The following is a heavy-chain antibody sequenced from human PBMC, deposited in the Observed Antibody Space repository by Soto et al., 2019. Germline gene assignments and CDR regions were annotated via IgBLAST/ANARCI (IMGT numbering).Heavy chain of an antibody. D-gene: IGHD3-9*01. V-gene: IGHV4-34*01. CDR3: AMGRYFDSNGRMDV. J-gene: IGHJ6*02. Sequence: SETLSLTCAVYGGSFSGYYWSWIRQPPGKGLEWIGEINHSGSTNYNPSLKSRVTISVDTSKNQFSLKLSSVTAADTAVYYCAMGRYFDSNGRMDVWGQGTTVTVSS. CDR1: GGSFSGYY. CDR2: INHSGST.